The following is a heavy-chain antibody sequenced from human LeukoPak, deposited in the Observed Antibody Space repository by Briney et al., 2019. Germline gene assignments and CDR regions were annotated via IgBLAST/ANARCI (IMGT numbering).Heavy chain of an antibody. CDR2: INPNSGGT. Sequence: GASVKVSCKASGYTFTGYYMHWVRQAPGQGLEWMGWINPNSGGTNYAQKFQGRVTMTRDTSISTAYMELSRLRSDDTAVYYCARDLSSGVRFLVLGFDPWGQGTLVTVSS. CDR1: GYTFTGYY. J-gene: IGHJ5*02. D-gene: IGHD3-3*01. V-gene: IGHV1-2*02. CDR3: ARDLSSGVRFLVLGFDP.